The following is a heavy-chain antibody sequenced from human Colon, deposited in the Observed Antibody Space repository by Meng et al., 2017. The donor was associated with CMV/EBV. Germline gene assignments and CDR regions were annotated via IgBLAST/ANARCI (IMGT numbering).Heavy chain of an antibody. J-gene: IGHJ4*02. CDR3: ARRFVFGVLPIDS. CDR1: GGSFSGYY. Sequence: SETLSLTCAVYGGSFSGYYWSWIRQSPGKGLEWIGEIIHSGNTKYTPSLKSRVTMSVDTSKNQFSLKLSSVTAADTAVYFCARRFVFGVLPIDSWGQGTLVTVSS. D-gene: IGHD3-16*01. V-gene: IGHV4-34*12. CDR2: IIHSGNT.